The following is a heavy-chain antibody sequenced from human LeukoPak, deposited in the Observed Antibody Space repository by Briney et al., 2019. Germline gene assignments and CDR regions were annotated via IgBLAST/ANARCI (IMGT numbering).Heavy chain of an antibody. CDR2: INTYSGNT. CDR3: ARRRDDYIVAP. V-gene: IGHV1-18*01. D-gene: IGHD5-24*01. CDR1: GYSFTTYG. J-gene: IGHJ5*02. Sequence: ASVKVRCKASGYSFTTYGISWARQAPGQGLEWMGWINTYSGNTNYAQKFQGRVTMTTDTSTSTAYMELRSLRSDDTAVYYCARRRDDYIVAPWGQGTLVTVSS.